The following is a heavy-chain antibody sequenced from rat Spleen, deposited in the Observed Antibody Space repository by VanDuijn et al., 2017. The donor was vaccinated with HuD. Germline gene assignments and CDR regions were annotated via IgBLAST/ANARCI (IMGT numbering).Heavy chain of an antibody. Sequence: QVQLKESGPGLVQPSQTLSLTCTVSGFSLTRYHVTWVRQSPGKGLEWMGVIWTGGSTSYNSLLKSRLSVSRDISKSQVFLKMDSLQTDDTAIYFCTSGGSHYFDYWGQGVMVTVSS. CDR1: GFSLTRYH. CDR3: TSGGSHYFDY. CDR2: IWTGGST. V-gene: IGHV2-43*01. J-gene: IGHJ2*01. D-gene: IGHD1-11*01.